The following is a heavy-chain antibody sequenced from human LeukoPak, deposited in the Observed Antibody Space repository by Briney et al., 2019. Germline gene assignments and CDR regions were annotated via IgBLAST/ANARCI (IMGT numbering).Heavy chain of an antibody. D-gene: IGHD2-15*01. CDR1: GGSISSGDSY. CDR2: IYYSGTT. V-gene: IGHV4-30-4*01. Sequence: SQTLSLTCTVSGGSISSGDSYWSWIRQPPGKGLEWIGYIYYSGTTYYKPSLKSRVIISVDTSKNQFSLKLTSVTAADTAVYYCARVADSGDCSSGTCLYTSNWFDPWGQGTLVTVSS. J-gene: IGHJ5*02. CDR3: ARVADSGDCSSGTCLYTSNWFDP.